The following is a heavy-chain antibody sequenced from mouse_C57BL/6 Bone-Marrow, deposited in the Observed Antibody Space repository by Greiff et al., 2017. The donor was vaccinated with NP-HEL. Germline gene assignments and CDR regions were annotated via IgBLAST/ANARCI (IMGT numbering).Heavy chain of an antibody. CDR2: ISYDGSN. V-gene: IGHV3-6*01. D-gene: IGHD2-4*01. J-gene: IGHJ3*01. Sequence: EVQRVESGPGLVKPSQSLSLTCSVTGYSITSGYYWNWIRQFPGNKLEWMGYISYDGSNNYNPSLKNRISITRDTSKNQFFLKLNSVTTEDTATYYCAREAYDYEGACWGQGALVTVSA. CDR3: AREAYDYEGAC. CDR1: GYSITSGYY.